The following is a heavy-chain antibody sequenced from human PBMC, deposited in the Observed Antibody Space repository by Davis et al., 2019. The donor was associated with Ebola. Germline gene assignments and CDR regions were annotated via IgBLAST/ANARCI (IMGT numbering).Heavy chain of an antibody. CDR2: IYSGGST. J-gene: IGHJ6*02. V-gene: IGHV3-66*01. Sequence: GESLKISCAASGFTFSSYAMSWVRQAPGKGLEWGSVIYSGGSTYYADSVKGRFTISRDNSKNTLYLQMNSLRAEDTVVYYCCVSHAAYGMDVWGQGTTVTVSS. CDR1: GFTFSSYA. CDR3: CVSHAAYGMDV. D-gene: IGHD5/OR15-5a*01.